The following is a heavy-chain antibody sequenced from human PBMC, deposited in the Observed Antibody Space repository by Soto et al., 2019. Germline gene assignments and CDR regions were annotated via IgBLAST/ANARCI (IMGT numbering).Heavy chain of an antibody. CDR1: GFSLSTSGVD. CDR3: AHRRPYSNAPEYFFDY. J-gene: IGHJ4*02. D-gene: IGHD6-13*01. V-gene: IGHV2-5*02. CDR2: IYWDDDK. Sequence: QITLKESGPTLVKPTQTLTLTCTFSGFSLSTSGVDVGWIRQPPGKALEWLAPIYWDDDKRYKPSLKSRLTITNGTSRNQVVLTMSNMDPLDTATYYCAHRRPYSNAPEYFFDYWGQGTLVTVSS.